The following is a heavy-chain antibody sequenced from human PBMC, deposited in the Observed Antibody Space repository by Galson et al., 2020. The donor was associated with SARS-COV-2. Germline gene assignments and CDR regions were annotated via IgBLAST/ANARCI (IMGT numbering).Heavy chain of an antibody. D-gene: IGHD3-3*01. V-gene: IGHV3-74*01. CDR3: TRELVTGAFLEWYYWFGP. CDR1: GFTFSSHW. CDR2: INGDGSDA. Sequence: PGGSLRLSCAASGFTFSSHWMHWVRQAPGKGLVWVARINGDGSDANYADSVKGRFSISRDNAKNTVYLHMNSLTAEDTAVYYCTRELVTGAFLEWYYWFGPWGQGTLVTVSS. J-gene: IGHJ5*02.